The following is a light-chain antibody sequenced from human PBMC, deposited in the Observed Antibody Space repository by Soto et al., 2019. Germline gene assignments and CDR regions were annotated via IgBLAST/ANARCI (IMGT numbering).Light chain of an antibody. CDR1: SSDVGAYNY. CDR3: SSYTTSATVV. J-gene: IGLJ2*01. CDR2: DVT. Sequence: QSALTQPASVSGSPGQSITISCTGTSSDVGAYNYVSWYQQNPGRAPKLIIYDVTNRPSGVFDRFSGSKSGNTASLTISGLQAEDEADYYCSSYTTSATVVFGGGTQLTVL. V-gene: IGLV2-14*03.